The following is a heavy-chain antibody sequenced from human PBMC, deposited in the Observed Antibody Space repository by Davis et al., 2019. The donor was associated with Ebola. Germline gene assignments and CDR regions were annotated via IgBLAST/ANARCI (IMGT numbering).Heavy chain of an antibody. D-gene: IGHD7-27*01. V-gene: IGHV5-51*01. J-gene: IGHJ4*02. CDR3: ARRLGNWGWHYFDY. CDR2: IYPGDSDT. CDR1: GYSFTSYW. Sequence: PGGSLRLSCKGSGYSFTSYWIGWVRQMPGKGLEWMGIIYPGDSDTRYSPSFQGQVTISADKSISTAYLQWSSLKASDTAMYYCARRLGNWGWHYFDYWGQGTLVTVSS.